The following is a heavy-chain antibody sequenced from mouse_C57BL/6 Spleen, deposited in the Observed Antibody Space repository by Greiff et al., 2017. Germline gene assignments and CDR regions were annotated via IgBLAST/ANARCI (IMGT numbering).Heavy chain of an antibody. J-gene: IGHJ2*01. Sequence: VQLQQPGAELVRPGTSVKLSCKASGYTFTSYWMHWVKQRPGQGLEWIGVIDPSDSYTNYNQKFKGKATLTVDTSSSTAYMQLSSLTSEDSAVYYCARRDDGYPFDYWGQGTTLTVSS. D-gene: IGHD2-3*01. CDR1: GYTFTSYW. CDR3: ARRDDGYPFDY. CDR2: IDPSDSYT. V-gene: IGHV1-59*01.